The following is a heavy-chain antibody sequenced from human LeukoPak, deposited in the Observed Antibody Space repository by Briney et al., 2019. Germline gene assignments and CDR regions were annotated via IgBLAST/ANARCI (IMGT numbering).Heavy chain of an antibody. D-gene: IGHD1-1*01. CDR1: GYTFTSSD. V-gene: IGHV1-8*01. CDR3: VRVPQRVPHNWFDP. CDR2: MNPHSESV. J-gene: IGHJ5*02. Sequence: RASVKVSCKASGYTFTSSDINWVRQATGQGLEWMGWMNPHSESVGYAQKFQGRVIMTWDTSISTAYMELSSLTSDDTAVYYCVRVPQRVPHNWFDPWGQGTLVTVSS.